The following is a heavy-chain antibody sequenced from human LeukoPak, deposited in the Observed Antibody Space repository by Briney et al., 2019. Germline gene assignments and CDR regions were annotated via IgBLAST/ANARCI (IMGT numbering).Heavy chain of an antibody. J-gene: IGHJ6*03. CDR2: IYYSGST. CDR3: ASVRRGFGESSKYYAYYYMGV. Sequence: PSETLSLTCTVSGGSISSSSYYWGWIRQPPGKGLEWIGNIYYSGSTYYNPSLKSRVTISLDTSKSQFSLKLSSVTAADTAVYYCASVRRGFGESSKYYAYYYMGVWGKGTTVTISS. D-gene: IGHD3-10*01. V-gene: IGHV4-39*01. CDR1: GGSISSSSYY.